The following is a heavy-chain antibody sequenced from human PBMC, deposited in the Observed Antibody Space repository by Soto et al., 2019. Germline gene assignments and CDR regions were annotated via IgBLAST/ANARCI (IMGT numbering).Heavy chain of an antibody. CDR2: VNDRWGA. V-gene: IGHV4-59*12. Sequence: SETLSLTCTISGASISNYYWSWIRQVPGKGMEWIGDVNDRWGAAYNPSLQSRVAVSLDTSKSLLSLRLTSVTAADTAVYYCARYNAAPGTYYLDFWGQGALVTVSS. CDR3: ARYNAAPGTYYLDF. CDR1: GASISNYY. J-gene: IGHJ4*02. D-gene: IGHD6-13*01.